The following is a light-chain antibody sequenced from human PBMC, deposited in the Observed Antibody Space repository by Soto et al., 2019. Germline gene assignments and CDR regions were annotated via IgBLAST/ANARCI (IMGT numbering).Light chain of an antibody. J-gene: IGKJ4*01. CDR3: QQYRNSPTLT. CDR1: RSGGTF. Sequence: EIVWTQSPGTRSLSPGERASLSCRASRSGGTFLAWYQQKPGQAHRLLIYGASSRATVIPDRFSGSGSGTDFTLTISRLEPEDFAVYYCQQYRNSPTLTFGGGTKLDI. V-gene: IGKV3-20*01. CDR2: GAS.